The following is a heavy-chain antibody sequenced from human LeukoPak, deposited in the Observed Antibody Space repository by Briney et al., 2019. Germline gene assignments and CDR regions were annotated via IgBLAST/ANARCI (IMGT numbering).Heavy chain of an antibody. CDR2: IWYDGSNK. CDR1: GFTFSSYG. J-gene: IGHJ4*02. CDR3: AKVGGYCSSTSCPYFDY. V-gene: IGHV3-30*02. Sequence: GGSLRLSCAASGFTFSSYGMHWVRQAPGKGLEWVAVIWYDGSNKYYADSVKGRFTISRDNSKNTLYLQMNSLRAEDTAVYYCAKVGGYCSSTSCPYFDYWGQGTLVTVSS. D-gene: IGHD2-2*01.